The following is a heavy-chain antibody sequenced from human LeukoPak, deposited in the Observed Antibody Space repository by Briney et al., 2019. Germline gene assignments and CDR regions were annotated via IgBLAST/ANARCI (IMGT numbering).Heavy chain of an antibody. CDR2: ISAYNGNT. D-gene: IGHD3-22*01. Sequence: GASVKVSCKASGYTFTSYGISWVRQAPGQGLEWMGWISAYNGNTNYAQKLQGRVTMTTDTSTSTAHMELRSLRSDDTAVYYCARVRYYYDSSGYGDYWGQGTLVTVSS. CDR1: GYTFTSYG. CDR3: ARVRYYYDSSGYGDY. J-gene: IGHJ4*02. V-gene: IGHV1-18*01.